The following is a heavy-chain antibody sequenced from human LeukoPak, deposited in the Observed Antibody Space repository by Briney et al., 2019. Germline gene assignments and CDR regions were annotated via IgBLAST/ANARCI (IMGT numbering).Heavy chain of an antibody. V-gene: IGHV5-51*01. CDR1: GYRFTNHW. CDR2: IYPDDSDT. CDR3: ARHLGGSSSWSDFDY. D-gene: IGHD6-13*01. J-gene: IGHJ4*02. Sequence: GESLKISCKASGYRFTNHWIGWVRQMPGKGLEWMGIIYPDDSDTRYSPSFQGQVTISADKSISTAYLQWSSLKASDTAMYYCARHLGGSSSWSDFDYWGQGTLVTVSS.